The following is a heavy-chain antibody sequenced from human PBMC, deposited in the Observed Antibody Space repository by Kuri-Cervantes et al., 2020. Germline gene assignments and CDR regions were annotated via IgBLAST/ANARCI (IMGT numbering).Heavy chain of an antibody. J-gene: IGHJ4*02. Sequence: GESLKISCAASGFTFSGSAIHWVRQASGKGLEWIGRIRSKTNKYATAYAASVKGRFTISRDDSENTAYLQMNSLKPEDTAVYYCATSYYFSTGYYNSPAPLFPFWGQGTLVTVSS. D-gene: IGHD3/OR15-3a*01. CDR1: GFTFSGSA. V-gene: IGHV3-73*01. CDR2: IRSKTNKYAT. CDR3: ATSYYFSTGYYNSPAPLFPF.